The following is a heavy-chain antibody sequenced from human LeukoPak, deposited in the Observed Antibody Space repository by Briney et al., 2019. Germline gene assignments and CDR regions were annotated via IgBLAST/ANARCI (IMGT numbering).Heavy chain of an antibody. J-gene: IGHJ4*02. D-gene: IGHD3-10*01. Sequence: ASVKVSCKASGYTCTGYYMHWVRQAPGQGLEWMGWINPNSGGTNYAQKFQGRVTMTRDTSISTAYMELSRLRSDDTAVYYCARIGVALWFGEFNDWGQGTLVTVSS. CDR2: INPNSGGT. V-gene: IGHV1-2*02. CDR3: ARIGVALWFGEFND. CDR1: GYTCTGYY.